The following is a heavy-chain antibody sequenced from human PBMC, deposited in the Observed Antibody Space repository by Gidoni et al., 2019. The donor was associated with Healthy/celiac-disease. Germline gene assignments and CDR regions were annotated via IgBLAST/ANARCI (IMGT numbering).Heavy chain of an antibody. CDR1: GCTCSSYG. V-gene: IGHV3-30*18. CDR3: AKLGGSYGTAPFDS. Sequence: QVQLVESGGGVVQRGRSRRHYCAASGCTCSSYGMHWVRPAPGQGLEGVAVISSYGSTHYSADSVQGRFPISRDNSNTTLSLQMNSLRAEDTAVYYCAKLGGSYGTAPFDSWGQGTLVTVSS. D-gene: IGHD1-26*01. J-gene: IGHJ4*02. CDR2: ISSYGSTH.